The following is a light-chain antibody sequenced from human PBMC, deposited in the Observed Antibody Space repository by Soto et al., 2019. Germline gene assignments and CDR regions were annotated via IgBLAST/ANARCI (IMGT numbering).Light chain of an antibody. Sequence: IQLTQSPSFLSASVGDRVTITCRASQGISSYLAWYQQKPGKAPKLLIYTASTLQSGVPSRFSGSASGTEFALTISSLQPEDFATYYCQQLNSYPVTFGGGTKVDIK. CDR2: TAS. CDR1: QGISSY. CDR3: QQLNSYPVT. V-gene: IGKV1-9*01. J-gene: IGKJ4*02.